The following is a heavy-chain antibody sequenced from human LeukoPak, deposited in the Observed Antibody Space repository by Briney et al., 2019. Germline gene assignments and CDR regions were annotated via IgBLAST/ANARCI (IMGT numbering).Heavy chain of an antibody. CDR1: GYTFTGYY. D-gene: IGHD3-22*01. Sequence: ASVKVSCKASGYTFTGYYIHWVRQAPGQGLEWMGWINPNSGGTNYAQKFQGRVTMTRDTSISTAYMELSRLRSDDTAVYYCARAEYYYDSSGYYSDGFDYWGQGTLVTVSS. J-gene: IGHJ4*02. CDR2: INPNSGGT. V-gene: IGHV1-2*02. CDR3: ARAEYYYDSSGYYSDGFDY.